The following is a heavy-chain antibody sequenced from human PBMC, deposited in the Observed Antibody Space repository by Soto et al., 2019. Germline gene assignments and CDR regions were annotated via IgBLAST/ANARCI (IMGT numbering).Heavy chain of an antibody. Sequence: GGSLRLSCAASGFTFSSYWMSWVRQAPGKGLEWVANIKQDGSEKYYVDSVKGRFTISRDNAKNSLYLQMNSLRAEDTAVYYCARDNGDLTTVTTLGTWDYWGQGTLVTVSS. CDR3: ARDNGDLTTVTTLGTWDY. D-gene: IGHD4-17*01. CDR2: IKQDGSEK. CDR1: GFTFSSYW. V-gene: IGHV3-7*01. J-gene: IGHJ4*02.